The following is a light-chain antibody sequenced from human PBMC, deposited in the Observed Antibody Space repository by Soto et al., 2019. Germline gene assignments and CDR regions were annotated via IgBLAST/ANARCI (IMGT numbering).Light chain of an antibody. Sequence: DIVMTQSPDSLAVSLGERATFNCKSSQSILDRSKNKYYLAWYQQKSGQPPKLLIYWASLRESGVPDRCTGSGSGRDFTLTISSLQAEDVAVYYCQQYFTSPWTFGQGTKVEI. V-gene: IGKV4-1*01. CDR3: QQYFTSPWT. CDR1: QSILDRSKNKYY. CDR2: WAS. J-gene: IGKJ1*01.